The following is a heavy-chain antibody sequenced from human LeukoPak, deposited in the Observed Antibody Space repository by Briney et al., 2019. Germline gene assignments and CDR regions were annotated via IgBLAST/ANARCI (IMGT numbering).Heavy chain of an antibody. Sequence: ASVKVSCKASGYTFTGYYMHWVRQAPGQGLEWMGWINPNSGGTNYAQKFQGWVTMTRDTSISTAYMELSSLRSEDTAVYYCAREPSDRHYSSRLTNWFDPWGQGTLVTVSS. CDR2: INPNSGGT. CDR1: GYTFTGYY. J-gene: IGHJ5*02. V-gene: IGHV1-2*04. D-gene: IGHD6-13*01. CDR3: AREPSDRHYSSRLTNWFDP.